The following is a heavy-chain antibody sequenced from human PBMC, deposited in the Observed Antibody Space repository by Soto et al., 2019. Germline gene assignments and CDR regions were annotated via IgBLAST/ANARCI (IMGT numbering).Heavy chain of an antibody. Sequence: GGSLRLSCAASGFTFSSYSMNWVRQAPGKGLEWVSSISSSSSYIYYADSVKGRFTISRDNAKNSLYLQMNSLRAEDTAVYYCARPLMVYASWQGSYGMDVWGQGTTVTVSS. CDR3: ARPLMVYASWQGSYGMDV. V-gene: IGHV3-21*01. CDR2: ISSSSSYI. D-gene: IGHD2-8*01. J-gene: IGHJ6*02. CDR1: GFTFSSYS.